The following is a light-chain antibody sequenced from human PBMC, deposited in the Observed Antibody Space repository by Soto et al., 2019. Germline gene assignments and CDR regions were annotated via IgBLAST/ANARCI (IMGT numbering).Light chain of an antibody. J-gene: IGKJ5*01. CDR2: IAS. CDR3: QQLDSYPLT. CDR1: QGISNS. V-gene: IGKV1-9*01. Sequence: IQLTQSPSSLSASIGDRVTITCRASQGISNSLAWYQQKPGKAPKLLIYIASTLQSGVPPRFSGSGFGTDFTLTISSLQPEDFATYYCQQLDSYPLTCGQGTRLEIK.